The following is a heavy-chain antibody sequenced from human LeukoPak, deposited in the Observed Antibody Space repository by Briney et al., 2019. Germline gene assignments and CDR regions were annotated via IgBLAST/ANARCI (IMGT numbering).Heavy chain of an antibody. CDR2: INTDGSST. D-gene: IGHD6-6*01. CDR3: AKPPEVAARGDY. J-gene: IGHJ4*02. V-gene: IGHV3-74*01. Sequence: GGSLRLSCAASGFTFSSYWMHWVRQAPGKGLVWVSRINTDGSSTSYADSVKGRFTISRDNAKNTLYLQMNSLRAEDTAVYYCAKPPEVAARGDYWGQGTLVTVSS. CDR1: GFTFSSYW.